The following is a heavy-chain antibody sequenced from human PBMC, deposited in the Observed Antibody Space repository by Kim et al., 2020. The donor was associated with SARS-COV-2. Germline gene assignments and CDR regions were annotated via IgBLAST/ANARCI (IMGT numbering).Heavy chain of an antibody. J-gene: IGHJ6*02. CDR1: GYTLTELS. D-gene: IGHD3-16*01. CDR3: ATDRPSSSWGYFYGMDV. Sequence: ASVKVSCKVSGYTLTELSMHWVRQAPGKGLEWTGGFVPEDGETIYAQKFQGRVTMTEDTSTDTAYMELSSLRSEDTAVSYCATDRPSSSWGYFYGMDVWGQGTTVTASS. V-gene: IGHV1-24*01. CDR2: FVPEDGET.